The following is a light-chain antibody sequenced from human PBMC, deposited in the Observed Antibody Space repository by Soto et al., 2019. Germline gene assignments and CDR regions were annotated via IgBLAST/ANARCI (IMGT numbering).Light chain of an antibody. V-gene: IGKV1-5*01. Sequence: DIQMTQSPATLSSFVGDXVTITCRPNHSTSSWSAWHQQNPGKAPKLLIYDASSLESGVPSRFSGSAPGTEFTHTISSLPPDDFATYYCQQYNSYSKTFGQGTKVAIK. CDR1: HSTSSW. CDR3: QQYNSYSKT. CDR2: DAS. J-gene: IGKJ1*01.